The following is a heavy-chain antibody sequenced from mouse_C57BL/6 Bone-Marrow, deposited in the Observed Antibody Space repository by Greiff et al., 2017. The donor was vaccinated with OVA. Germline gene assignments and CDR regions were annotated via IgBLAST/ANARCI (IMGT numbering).Heavy chain of an antibody. CDR2: ILPGSGST. CDR1: GYTFTGYW. Sequence: VQLMESGAELMKPGASVKLSCKATGYTFTGYWIEWVKQRPGHGLEWIGEILPGSGSTNYNEKFKGKATFTADTSSNTAYMQLSSLTTEDSAIYYCARRRMSYDSNYVPFDYWGQGTTLTVSS. J-gene: IGHJ2*01. D-gene: IGHD2-5*01. CDR3: ARRRMSYDSNYVPFDY. V-gene: IGHV1-9*01.